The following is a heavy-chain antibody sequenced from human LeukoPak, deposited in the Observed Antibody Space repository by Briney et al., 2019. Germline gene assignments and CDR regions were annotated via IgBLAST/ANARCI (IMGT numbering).Heavy chain of an antibody. V-gene: IGHV3-21*01. Sequence: AGGSLRLSCAASGFTFSSYSMNWVRQAPGKGLEWVSSISSSSSYIYYADSVKGRFTISRDNAKNSLYLQMNSLRAEDTAVYYCARETQWAPTYYDFWSGYFGYYYMDVWGKGTTVTVSS. D-gene: IGHD3-3*01. CDR2: ISSSSSYI. CDR1: GFTFSSYS. CDR3: ARETQWAPTYYDFWSGYFGYYYMDV. J-gene: IGHJ6*03.